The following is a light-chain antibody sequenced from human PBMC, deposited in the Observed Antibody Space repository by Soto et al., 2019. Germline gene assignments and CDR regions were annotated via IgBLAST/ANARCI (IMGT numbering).Light chain of an antibody. V-gene: IGLV2-23*02. CDR1: SSDIGGYHL. J-gene: IGLJ1*01. CDR3: CSYAGSNWGYV. CDR2: KVS. Sequence: QSALTQPASVSGSPGQSITISCTGTSSDIGGYHLVSWYQHQSGKAPKLIIYKVSQWPSGVSDRFSASKSCNTASLTISGLQAEDEDDYYCCSYAGSNWGYVFGTGTKLTVL.